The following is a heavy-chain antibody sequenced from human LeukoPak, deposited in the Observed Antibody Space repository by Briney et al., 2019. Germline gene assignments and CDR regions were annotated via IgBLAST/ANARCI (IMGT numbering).Heavy chain of an antibody. D-gene: IGHD2-15*01. V-gene: IGHV1-18*01. CDR1: GYTFTSYG. CDR3: ARRYCSGGSCYSRSPFDY. Sequence: ASVKVSCKASGYTFTSYGISWVRQAPGRGLEWMGWISAYNSNTNYAQKLQGRVTMTTDTSTSTAYMELRSLRSDDTAVYYCARRYCSGGSCYSRSPFDYWGQGTLVTVSS. CDR2: ISAYNSNT. J-gene: IGHJ4*02.